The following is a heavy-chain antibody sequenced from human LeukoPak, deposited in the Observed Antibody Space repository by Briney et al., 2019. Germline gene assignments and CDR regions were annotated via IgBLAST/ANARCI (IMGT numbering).Heavy chain of an antibody. CDR2: IYYSGST. CDR3: ARESDGYNPYY. CDR1: GGSVSSSSYY. V-gene: IGHV4-39*07. D-gene: IGHD5-24*01. J-gene: IGHJ4*02. Sequence: PSETLSLTCTVSGGSVSSSSYYWGWIRQPPGKGLEWIGSIYYSGSTYYNPSLKSRVTISVDTSKNQFSLKLSSVTAADTAVYYCARESDGYNPYYWGQGTLVTVSS.